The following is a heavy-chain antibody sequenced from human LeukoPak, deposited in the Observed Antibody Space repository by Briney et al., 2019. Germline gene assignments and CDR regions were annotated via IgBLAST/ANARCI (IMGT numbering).Heavy chain of an antibody. CDR1: GFTFSNYA. V-gene: IGHV3-23*01. D-gene: IGHD7-27*01. Sequence: GGSLRLSCAASGFTFSNYAMSWVRQAPGKWLELVSVISSSGGITYYADAVKGRFTISRDNSKNTLYLQMNSLRAEETAVYYCAKLLGGTGGYFDYWGERTLVTVSS. CDR2: ISSSGGIT. J-gene: IGHJ4*02. CDR3: AKLLGGTGGYFDY.